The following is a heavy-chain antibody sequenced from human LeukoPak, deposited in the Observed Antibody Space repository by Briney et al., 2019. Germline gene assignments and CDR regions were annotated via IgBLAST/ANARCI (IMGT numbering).Heavy chain of an antibody. CDR2: ISGSGVST. Sequence: PGGSLRLSCAASGFTFSSYAMHWVRQAPGKGLEWVSAISGSGVSTYYADSVKGRFTVSRDNSKNTLYLQMSSLRAEGTAVYYCARDGRNGYEDDYWGQGTLVTVSS. CDR1: GFTFSSYA. V-gene: IGHV3-23*01. J-gene: IGHJ4*02. CDR3: ARDGRNGYEDDY. D-gene: IGHD5-12*01.